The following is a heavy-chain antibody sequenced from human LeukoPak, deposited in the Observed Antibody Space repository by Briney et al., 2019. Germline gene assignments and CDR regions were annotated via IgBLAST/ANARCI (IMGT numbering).Heavy chain of an antibody. Sequence: SETLSLTCTVSGGSISSYFWSWLRQPPGKGLEWIGCIYYSGSTNYNPSLKSRVTISVDTSKNQFSLKRSSVGPADTAVYYCARHSSSWYHSDLDYWPQGTLVSVP. CDR2: IYYSGST. D-gene: IGHD6-13*01. CDR1: GGSISSYF. J-gene: IGHJ4*02. CDR3: ARHSSSWYHSDLDY. V-gene: IGHV4-59*08.